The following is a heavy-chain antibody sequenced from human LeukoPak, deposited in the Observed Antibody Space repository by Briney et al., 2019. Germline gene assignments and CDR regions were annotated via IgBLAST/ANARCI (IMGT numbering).Heavy chain of an antibody. CDR2: IYYSGST. CDR3: AREVKEWELLDAGWFDP. V-gene: IGHV4-61*10. Sequence: SETLSLTCTVSGGSINSGSYCWSWIRQSAGKGLEWIGYIYYSGSTNYNPSLKSRVTISVDTSKNQFSLKLSSVTAADTAVYYCAREVKEWELLDAGWFDPWGQGTLVTVSS. J-gene: IGHJ5*02. D-gene: IGHD1-26*01. CDR1: GGSINSGSYC.